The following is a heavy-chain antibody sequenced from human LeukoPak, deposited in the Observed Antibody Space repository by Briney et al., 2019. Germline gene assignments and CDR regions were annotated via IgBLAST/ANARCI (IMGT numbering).Heavy chain of an antibody. D-gene: IGHD6-19*01. Sequence: ASVKVSCKASGYTFTGYYMHWVRQAPGQGLEWMGRINPNSGGTNYAQKFQGRVTMTRDTSISTAYMELSRLRSDDTAVYYCARDFQVAGTYYFDYWGQGTLVTVSP. V-gene: IGHV1-2*06. CDR2: INPNSGGT. CDR3: ARDFQVAGTYYFDY. J-gene: IGHJ4*02. CDR1: GYTFTGYY.